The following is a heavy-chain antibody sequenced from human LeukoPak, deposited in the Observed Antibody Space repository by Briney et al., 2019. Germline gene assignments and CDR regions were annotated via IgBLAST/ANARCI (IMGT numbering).Heavy chain of an antibody. CDR3: AREALWFGELSSSGVDY. D-gene: IGHD3-10*01. Sequence: SEALSLTCAVYGGSFSGYYWSWLRQPAGKGLEWIGRIYNSGSNNYNPSLTSRDTISVETSNTQYTLKLSSLTAADTAVYYCAREALWFGELSSSGVDYWGQGTLVTVSS. CDR2: IYNSGSN. CDR1: GGSFSGYY. J-gene: IGHJ4*02. V-gene: IGHV4-4*07.